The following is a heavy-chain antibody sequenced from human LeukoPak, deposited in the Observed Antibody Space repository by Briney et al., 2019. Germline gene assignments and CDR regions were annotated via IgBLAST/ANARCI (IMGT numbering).Heavy chain of an antibody. D-gene: IGHD6-6*01. CDR3: ARGLRNRSSGTRFDVFDI. V-gene: IGHV4-34*01. CDR1: GGSFSDYY. Sequence: PSETLSLTCAVYGGSFSDYYWTWIRQPPGKGLEYIGEINHSGSTNYNPSLKSRVTISLDTSKNQFSLKLTSVTAADTAVYYCARGLRNRSSGTRFDVFDIWGQGTMVTVSS. J-gene: IGHJ3*02. CDR2: INHSGST.